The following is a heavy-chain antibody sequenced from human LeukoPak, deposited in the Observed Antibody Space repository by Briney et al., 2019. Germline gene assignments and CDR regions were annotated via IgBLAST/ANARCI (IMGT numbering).Heavy chain of an antibody. V-gene: IGHV3-23*01. CDR3: AKPKVGLLGGPFDC. CDR1: GFTFDNYA. J-gene: IGHJ5*01. D-gene: IGHD3-16*01. Sequence: GGSLRLSCAASGFTFDNYAMNWVRQAPGKGLEWVSGLSDRGDSTSYADSVKGRFTISRDNSKNTLYLQMNSLRVTDTAIYYCAKPKVGLLGGPFDCWGQGTLVTVSS. CDR2: LSDRGDST.